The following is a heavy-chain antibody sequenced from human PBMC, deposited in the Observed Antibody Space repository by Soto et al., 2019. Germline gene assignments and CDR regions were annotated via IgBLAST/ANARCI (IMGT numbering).Heavy chain of an antibody. Sequence: ASVKVSCTASGYTFTSYAMHWVRQAPGQRLEWMGWINAGNGNTKYSQKFQGRVTITRDTSASTAYMELSSLRSEDTAVYYCARVSCSSTSCSPGDYWGQGTLVTVSS. CDR2: INAGNGNT. CDR3: ARVSCSSTSCSPGDY. J-gene: IGHJ4*02. D-gene: IGHD2-2*01. CDR1: GYTFTSYA. V-gene: IGHV1-3*01.